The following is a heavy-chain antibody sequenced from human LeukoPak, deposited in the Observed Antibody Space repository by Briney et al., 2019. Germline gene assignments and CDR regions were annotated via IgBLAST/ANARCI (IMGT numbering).Heavy chain of an antibody. Sequence: GASVKVSCKASGYTFTSYAMHWVRQAPGQRLEWMGWINAGNGNTKYSQKFQGRVTITRDTSASTAYMELSSLRSEDTAVYYCARDAEYSKPTGYNWFDPWGQGTLVTVSS. CDR1: GYTFTSYA. D-gene: IGHD6-13*01. CDR2: INAGNGNT. V-gene: IGHV1-3*01. J-gene: IGHJ5*02. CDR3: ARDAEYSKPTGYNWFDP.